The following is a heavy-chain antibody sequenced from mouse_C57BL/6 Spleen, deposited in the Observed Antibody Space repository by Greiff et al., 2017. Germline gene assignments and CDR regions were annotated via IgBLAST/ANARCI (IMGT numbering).Heavy chain of an antibody. Sequence: EVKLMESEGGLVQPGSSMKLSCTASGFTFSDYYMAWVRQVPEKGLEWVANINYDGSSTYYLDSLKSRFIISRDNAKNILYLQMSSLKSEDTATYYCATYGNYEGWFAYWGQGTLVTVSA. CDR2: INYDGSST. CDR3: ATYGNYEGWFAY. J-gene: IGHJ3*01. V-gene: IGHV5-16*01. D-gene: IGHD2-1*01. CDR1: GFTFSDYY.